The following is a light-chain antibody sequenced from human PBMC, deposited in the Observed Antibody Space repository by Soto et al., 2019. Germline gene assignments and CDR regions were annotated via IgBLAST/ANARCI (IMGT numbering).Light chain of an antibody. CDR3: QQYNSWPLT. V-gene: IGKV3D-15*01. CDR2: DIF. Sequence: EIVMTQSPATLSVAPGERVTLSCRASQGVSRKLAWYQHKSGQAPRLVIYDIFTRATGVPTRISGSGSGTEFTLTISSLQSEDFAVYYCQQYNSWPLTFGGGTKVEIK. CDR1: QGVSRK. J-gene: IGKJ4*01.